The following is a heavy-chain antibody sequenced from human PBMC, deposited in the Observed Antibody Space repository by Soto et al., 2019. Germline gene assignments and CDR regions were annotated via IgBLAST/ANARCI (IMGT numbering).Heavy chain of an antibody. D-gene: IGHD2-2*01. CDR1: GGTFSSYA. CDR3: ARGNRYWSSTSCYSEMDV. J-gene: IGHJ6*02. Sequence: SVKVSCKASGGTFSSYAISWVRQAPGQGLEWMGGIIPIFGTENNAKKFRGRVTITADETTSTAYMEMSSLRSEDTAVYYGARGNRYWSSTSCYSEMDVWGQGTMVTVSS. V-gene: IGHV1-69*13. CDR2: IIPIFGTE.